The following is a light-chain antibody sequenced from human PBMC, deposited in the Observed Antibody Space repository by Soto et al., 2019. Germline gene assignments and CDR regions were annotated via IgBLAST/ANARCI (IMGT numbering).Light chain of an antibody. Sequence: SYELTQPPSVSVSPGQTASITCSGDKLGDKYARWYQQKPGQSPMLVIYQHNKRPSGIPERFSGSDSGNTATLAISGTQAMDEADYYCQACDSSTAYVVFGGGTKVTVL. J-gene: IGLJ2*01. CDR2: QHN. CDR3: QACDSSTAYVV. CDR1: KLGDKY. V-gene: IGLV3-1*01.